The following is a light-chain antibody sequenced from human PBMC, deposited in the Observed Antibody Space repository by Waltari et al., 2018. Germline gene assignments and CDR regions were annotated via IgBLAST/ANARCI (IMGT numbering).Light chain of an antibody. J-gene: IGKJ1*01. CDR2: TGS. V-gene: IGKV1-39*01. CDR1: LSISSY. Sequence: DTRLTQSPSSLSASIGDRVTITCRASLSISSYLNWYQHKPGRAPTLLIHTGSTLQGGVPSRFSASKSGTVFTLTISSLQSEDVATYYCQQSYSPPQTFGQRTKVEIK. CDR3: QQSYSPPQT.